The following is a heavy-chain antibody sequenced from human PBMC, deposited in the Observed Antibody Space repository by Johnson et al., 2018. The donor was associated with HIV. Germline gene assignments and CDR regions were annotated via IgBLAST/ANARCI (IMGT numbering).Heavy chain of an antibody. CDR3: ARDAHMVRGVGDAFDI. CDR2: INWNGGST. D-gene: IGHD3-10*01. CDR1: GFTFDDYG. J-gene: IGHJ3*02. V-gene: IGHV3-20*04. Sequence: VQLVESGGSVVRPGGSLRLSCAASGFTFDDYGMSWVRQAPGKGLEWVSGINWNGGSTGYADSVKGRFTIPRDNAKNSLYLQMNSLRDEDTAFYYCARDAHMVRGVGDAFDIWGQGTMVTVSS.